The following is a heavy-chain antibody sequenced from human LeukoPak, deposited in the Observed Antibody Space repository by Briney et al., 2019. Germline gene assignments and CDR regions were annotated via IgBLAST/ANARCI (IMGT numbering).Heavy chain of an antibody. V-gene: IGHV3-23*01. J-gene: IGHJ4*02. Sequence: GGSLRLSCAASGFTFRSYAMSWVRQAPGKGLEWVSAISGSGSTYYADSVKGRFTISRDNSKNTLYLQMNSLRAEDTAVYYCAKDRRLGVGATRGATDYWGQGTLVTVSS. CDR3: AKDRRLGVGATRGATDY. CDR1: GFTFRSYA. CDR2: ISGSGST. D-gene: IGHD1-26*01.